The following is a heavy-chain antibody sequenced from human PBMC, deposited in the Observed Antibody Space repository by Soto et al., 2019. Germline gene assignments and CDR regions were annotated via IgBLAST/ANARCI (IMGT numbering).Heavy chain of an antibody. CDR1: GASLSGYF. V-gene: IGHV4-34*01. J-gene: IGHJ4*02. D-gene: IGHD1-20*01. Sequence: QVQLQQWGAGLLKPSETLSLTCGVSGASLSGYFWSWIRQPPGEGLEWIGEIGYNGDTNYNQSLKSRVTMSIDTSKNQFSLNLASVTAADTAVYYCARGLSGYKPTGNWGQGTLVTVSS. CDR3: ARGLSGYKPTGN. CDR2: IGYNGDT.